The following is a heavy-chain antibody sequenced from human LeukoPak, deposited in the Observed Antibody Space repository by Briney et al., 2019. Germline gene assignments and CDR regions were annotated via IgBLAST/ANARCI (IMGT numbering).Heavy chain of an antibody. V-gene: IGHV3-15*04. CDR1: GFTVSSNY. J-gene: IGHJ6*02. CDR2: TVSEIDGGTT. CDR3: TTDEDWNYARKDV. Sequence: KTGGSLRLSCAASGFTVSSNYMSWVRQVPGKGLEWVGQTVSEIDGGTTDYAAPVKGRSTISRDDSKSTLYLQMNSLKIEDTAVYYCTTDEDWNYARKDVWGQGATVIVSS. D-gene: IGHD1-7*01.